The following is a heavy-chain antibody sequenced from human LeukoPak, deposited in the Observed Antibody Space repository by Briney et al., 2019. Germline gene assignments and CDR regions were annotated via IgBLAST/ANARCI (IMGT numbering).Heavy chain of an antibody. CDR2: IYTGGNT. CDR1: GGSISSYY. Sequence: SETLSLTCSVSGGSISSYYWSWIRQPAGKGLEYIGRIYTGGNTDYNPSLKSRVTMSIDTSKSLFSLKLNSVTAADTAVYYCARGPSSIYYYMDVWATGTTVTVSS. J-gene: IGHJ6*03. D-gene: IGHD2-2*01. CDR3: ARGPSSIYYYMDV. V-gene: IGHV4-4*07.